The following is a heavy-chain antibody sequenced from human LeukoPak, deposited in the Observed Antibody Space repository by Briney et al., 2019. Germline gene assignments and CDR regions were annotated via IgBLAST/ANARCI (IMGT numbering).Heavy chain of an antibody. CDR2: ISYDGSNK. J-gene: IGHJ6*02. V-gene: IGHV3-30-3*01. Sequence: PGRSLRLSCAASGFTFSSYAMHWVRQAPGKGLEWVAVISYDGSNKYYADSVKGRFTISRDNSKNTLYLQMNSLRAEDTAVYYCASLGMDVWGQGTTVTVSS. CDR3: ASLGMDV. CDR1: GFTFSSYA.